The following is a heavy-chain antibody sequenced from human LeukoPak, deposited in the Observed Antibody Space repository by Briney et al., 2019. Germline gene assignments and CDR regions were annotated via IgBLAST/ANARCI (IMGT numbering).Heavy chain of an antibody. D-gene: IGHD2-15*01. CDR2: FYSGSS. CDR1: GGSISSYY. J-gene: IGHJ5*02. Sequence: KSSETLSLTCTVSGGSISSYYWSWIRQPPGKGLEWIGYFYSGSSDYNPSLKSRVTISVDTSKNQFSLKLSSVTAADTAVYYCARNYHCSGGSCYNSRRRSNWFDPWGQGTLVTVSS. CDR3: ARNYHCSGGSCYNSRRRSNWFDP. V-gene: IGHV4-59*12.